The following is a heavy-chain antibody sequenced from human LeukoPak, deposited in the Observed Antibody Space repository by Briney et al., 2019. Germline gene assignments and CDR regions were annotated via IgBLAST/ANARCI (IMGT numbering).Heavy chain of an antibody. V-gene: IGHV3-15*01. CDR2: IKSKTGGGTT. Sequence: GGSLRHSCAASGFTFSNAWMNWVRQARREGLEWVGRIKSKTGGGTTDYAAPVKGRFTISRDDSKNTLYLQMNSLKTEDTAVYYCTTSYGGFFDYWGQGTLVTVSS. CDR3: TTSYGGFFDY. D-gene: IGHD4-23*01. J-gene: IGHJ4*02. CDR1: GFTFSNAW.